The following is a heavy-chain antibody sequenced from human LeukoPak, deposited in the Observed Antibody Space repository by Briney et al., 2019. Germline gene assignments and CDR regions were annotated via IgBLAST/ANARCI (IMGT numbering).Heavy chain of an antibody. J-gene: IGHJ6*03. CDR1: GYTFTSYY. V-gene: IGHV1-46*01. CDR2: INPSGGST. Sequence: ASVKVSCKASGYTFTSYYMHWVRQAPGQGLEWMGIINPSGGSTSYAQKFQGRVTMTRDMSTSTVYMELSSLRSEDTAVYYCARAVSRYDFWNYYYMDVWGKGTTVTVSS. D-gene: IGHD3-3*01. CDR3: ARAVSRYDFWNYYYMDV.